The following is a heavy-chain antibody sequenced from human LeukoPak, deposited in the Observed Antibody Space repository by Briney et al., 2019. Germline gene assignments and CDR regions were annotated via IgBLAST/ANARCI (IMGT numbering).Heavy chain of an antibody. V-gene: IGHV3-30-3*01. D-gene: IGHD5-12*01. CDR2: ISYDGSNK. J-gene: IGHJ4*02. CDR1: GFTFNNYA. Sequence: PGGSLRLSCAASGFTFNNYAMTWVRQAPGKGLEWVAVISYDGSNKYYADSVKGRFTISRDNSKNTLYLQMNSLRAEDTAVYYCARDRPIVAPYSGWLDYWGQGTLVTVSS. CDR3: ARDRPIVAPYSGWLDY.